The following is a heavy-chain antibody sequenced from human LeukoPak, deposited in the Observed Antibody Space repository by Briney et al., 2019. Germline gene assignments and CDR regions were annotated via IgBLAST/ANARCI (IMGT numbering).Heavy chain of an antibody. Sequence: GGSLRLSCAASGFTFSSYWMTWVRQAPGKGLGWVASIKEDGGEKYNVDSVKGRFTSSRDNAKNSLYLQMNSLTAEDTGVYYCARDYGYNNDWFGAPFDYWGQGTLVTVSS. CDR2: IKEDGGEK. CDR3: ARDYGYNNDWFGAPFDY. D-gene: IGHD3-10*01. V-gene: IGHV3-7*01. CDR1: GFTFSSYW. J-gene: IGHJ4*02.